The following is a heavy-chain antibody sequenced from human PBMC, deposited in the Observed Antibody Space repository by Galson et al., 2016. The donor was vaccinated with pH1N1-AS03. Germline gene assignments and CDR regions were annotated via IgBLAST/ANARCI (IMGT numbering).Heavy chain of an antibody. V-gene: IGHV2-5*01. D-gene: IGHD2-21*02. Sequence: ALVKPTQTLTLTCDFSGFSLNTNGVGVGWIRQPPGKPLEWLALIYWNSEKRYNPFLKGRLTITKDTSKNQVVLTMTNMAPGDTATYFGARKPTGGKVVTIGVGYLGLWVRGTLVAVSS. CDR2: IYWNSEK. CDR1: GFSLNTNGVG. CDR3: ARKPTGGKVVTIGVGYLGL. J-gene: IGHJ2*01.